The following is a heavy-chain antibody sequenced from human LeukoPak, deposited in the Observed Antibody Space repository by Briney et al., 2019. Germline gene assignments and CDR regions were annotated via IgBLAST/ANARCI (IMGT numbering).Heavy chain of an antibody. Sequence: AGGSLRLSCEASGFTFSSYSMNWVRQAPGKGLEWVSYISSSSATIHYADSVKGRFTISRDNAKNSLYLQMNSLRAEDTALYYCARDTHYYGSGSPAFDIWGQGTMVTVSS. CDR2: ISSSSATI. D-gene: IGHD3-10*01. J-gene: IGHJ3*02. CDR3: ARDTHYYGSGSPAFDI. CDR1: GFTFSSYS. V-gene: IGHV3-48*01.